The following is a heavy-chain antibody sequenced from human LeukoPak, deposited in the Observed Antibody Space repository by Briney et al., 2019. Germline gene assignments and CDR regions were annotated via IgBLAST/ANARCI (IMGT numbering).Heavy chain of an antibody. Sequence: SETLSLTCAVYGGSFSGYYWSWIRQPPGKGLEWIGEINHSGSTNYNPSLKSRVTISVDTSKNQFSLKLSSVTAADTAVYYCARESYGDPFDHWGQGTLVTVSS. D-gene: IGHD4-17*01. J-gene: IGHJ4*02. V-gene: IGHV4-34*01. CDR1: GGSFSGYY. CDR2: INHSGST. CDR3: ARESYGDPFDH.